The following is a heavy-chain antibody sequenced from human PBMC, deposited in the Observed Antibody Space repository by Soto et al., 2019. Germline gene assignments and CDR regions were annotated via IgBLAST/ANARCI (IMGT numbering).Heavy chain of an antibody. V-gene: IGHV3-33*01. D-gene: IGHD3-3*01. CDR3: ARALPYDFWSGYYFDY. CDR1: GFTFSSYG. CDR2: IWYDGSNK. J-gene: IGHJ4*02. Sequence: GGSLRLSCAASGFTFSSYGMHWVRQAPGKGLEWVAVIWYDGSNKYYADSVKGQFTISRDNSKNTLYLQMNSLRAEDTAVYYCARALPYDFWSGYYFDYWGQGTLVTVSS.